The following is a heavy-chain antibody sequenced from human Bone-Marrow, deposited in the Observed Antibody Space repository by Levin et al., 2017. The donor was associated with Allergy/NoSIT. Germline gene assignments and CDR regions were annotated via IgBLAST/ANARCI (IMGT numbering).Heavy chain of an antibody. CDR1: GGSIISGGHS. D-gene: IGHD5-24*01. CDR3: ARDRMGYFDY. J-gene: IGHJ4*02. Sequence: PSETLSLTCTVSGGSIISGGHSWTWIRQPPGKGLEWIGYISHSGSTYYKPSLKSRVIMSIDASKNQISLKLTSVTAADTAVYYCARDRMGYFDYWGQGFLVTVSS. V-gene: IGHV4-30-2*01. CDR2: ISHSGST.